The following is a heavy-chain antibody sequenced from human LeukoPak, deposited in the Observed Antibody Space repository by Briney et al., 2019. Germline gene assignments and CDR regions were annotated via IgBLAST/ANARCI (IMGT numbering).Heavy chain of an antibody. V-gene: IGHV3-21*01. CDR3: ARGLTWRAGGDNCDFDY. CDR2: ISSSSSYI. CDR1: GFTFSSYS. Sequence: PGGSLRLSCAASGFTFSSYSMNWVRQAPGKGLEWVSSISSSSSYIYYADSVKGRFTISRDNAKNSLYLQMNSLRDEDTAVYYCARGLTWRAGGDNCDFDYWGQGALVIVSS. J-gene: IGHJ4*02. D-gene: IGHD5-24*01.